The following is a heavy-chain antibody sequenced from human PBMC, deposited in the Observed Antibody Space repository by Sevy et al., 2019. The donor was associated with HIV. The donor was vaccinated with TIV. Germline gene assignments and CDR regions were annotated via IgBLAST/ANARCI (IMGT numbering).Heavy chain of an antibody. CDR1: GGTFSSYA. D-gene: IGHD1-26*01. CDR2: IIPIFGTA. CDR3: ARESGGYGYYYGMDV. V-gene: IGHV1-69*13. J-gene: IGHJ6*02. Sequence: ASVKVSCKASGGTFSSYAISWVRQAPGQGLEWMGGIIPIFGTANYAQKFQGRVTITADESTSTAYMELSSLRSEDTAVYYCARESGGYGYYYGMDVWGQGTTVTVFS.